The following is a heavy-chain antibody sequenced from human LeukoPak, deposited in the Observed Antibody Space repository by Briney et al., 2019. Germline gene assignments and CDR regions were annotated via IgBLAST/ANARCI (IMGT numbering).Heavy chain of an antibody. J-gene: IGHJ4*02. CDR1: GFTFSSYS. CDR3: AALVRGVIGY. CDR2: ISSSSSTI. Sequence: GGSLRLSCAASGFTFSSYSMNWVRQAPGKGLEWVSYISSSSSTIYHADSVKGRFTISRDNAKNSLYLQMNSLRAEDTAVYYCAALVRGVIGYWGQGTLVTVSS. D-gene: IGHD3-10*01. V-gene: IGHV3-48*04.